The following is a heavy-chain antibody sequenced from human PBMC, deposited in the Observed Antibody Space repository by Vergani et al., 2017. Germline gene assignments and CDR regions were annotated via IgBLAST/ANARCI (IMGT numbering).Heavy chain of an antibody. V-gene: IGHV1-46*01. J-gene: IGHJ5*02. CDR1: GYTFTSYY. CDR3: ARDSRYCSSTSCYVGRDWFDP. CDR2: INPSGGST. Sequence: QVQLVQSGAEVKKPGASVKVSCKASGYTFTSYYMHWVRQALGQGLEWMGIINPSGGSTSYAQKFQGRVTMTRDTSTSTVYMELSSLRSEDTAVYYCARDSRYCSSTSCYVGRDWFDPWGQGTLVTVSS. D-gene: IGHD2-2*01.